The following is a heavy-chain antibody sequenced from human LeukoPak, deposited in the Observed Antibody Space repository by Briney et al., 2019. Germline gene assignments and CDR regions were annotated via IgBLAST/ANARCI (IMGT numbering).Heavy chain of an antibody. CDR1: GYTFTNYW. CDR2: IHPGDSDT. D-gene: IGHD2-15*01. V-gene: IGHV5-51*01. J-gene: IGHJ4*02. CDR3: ARHAGYCTGGRCYSFYYFDY. Sequence: GESLEISCKAYGYTFTNYWIGWVRHTPGKGLEWMGIIHPGDSDTRYRTSFQGQVTMSVDESTSTAYLHWTSLKASDTAIYYCARHAGYCTGGRCYSFYYFDYWGQGTLVTVSS.